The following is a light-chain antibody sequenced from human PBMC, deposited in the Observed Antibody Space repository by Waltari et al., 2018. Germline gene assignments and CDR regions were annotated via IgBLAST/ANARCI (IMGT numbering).Light chain of an antibody. CDR1: SNDIGNYDL. J-gene: IGLJ1*01. V-gene: IGLV2-23*01. CDR2: GAT. CDR3: FSFVAANSFV. Sequence: QSALTHPASVSGSPGQSTTLPCTGPSNDIGNYDLVSWYQQRPGEAPKLLMYGATKRPSGVSNRFSGSKSGKTASLTISGLQTEDEADYYCFSFVAANSFVFGPGTKVTVL.